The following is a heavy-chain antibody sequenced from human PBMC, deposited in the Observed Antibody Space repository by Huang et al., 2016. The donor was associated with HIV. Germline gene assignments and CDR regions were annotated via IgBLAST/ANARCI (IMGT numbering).Heavy chain of an antibody. CDR3: TREYTVAGAFDL. Sequence: QVQLVESGGGVVQPGRSLRLSCAASGFSFDNYAMHWVRQAQGNGLEWVTFISNDGSSRYYADSVKGRFTISRDNFKNALYLQMNRLRGDDTAVYYCTREYTVAGAFDLWGQGTMVTVSS. CDR1: GFSFDNYA. D-gene: IGHD5-12*01. CDR2: ISNDGSSR. V-gene: IGHV3-30-3*01. J-gene: IGHJ3*01.